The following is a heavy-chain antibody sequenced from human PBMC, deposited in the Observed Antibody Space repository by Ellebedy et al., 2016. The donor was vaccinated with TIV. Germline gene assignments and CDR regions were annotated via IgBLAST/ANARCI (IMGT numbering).Heavy chain of an antibody. V-gene: IGHV4-39*07. J-gene: IGHJ3*02. CDR3: ARGVRSGGHQWFQKNKLRVGGLRAFDI. D-gene: IGHD3-22*01. CDR1: GGSISSSSYY. CDR2: INHSGST. Sequence: SETLSLTXTVSGGSISSSSYYWSWIRQPPGKGLEWIGEINHSGSTNYNPSLKSRVTISVDTSKNQFSLKLSSVTAADTAVYYCARGVRSGGHQWFQKNKLRVGGLRAFDIWGQGTMVTASS.